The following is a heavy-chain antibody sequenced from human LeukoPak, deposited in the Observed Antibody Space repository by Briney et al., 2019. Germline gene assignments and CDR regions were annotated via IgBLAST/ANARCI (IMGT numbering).Heavy chain of an antibody. CDR2: ISGSDGST. Sequence: PGGSLRLSCAASGFTFSSYAMSWVRPAPGKGLEWVSGISGSDGSTYYADSVKGRFTISRDYSKNTLYVQMNSLRAEDTAVYYCAKARGFCSGGSCYNPFDPWGQGTLVTVSS. J-gene: IGHJ5*02. D-gene: IGHD2-15*01. CDR1: GFTFSSYA. V-gene: IGHV3-23*01. CDR3: AKARGFCSGGSCYNPFDP.